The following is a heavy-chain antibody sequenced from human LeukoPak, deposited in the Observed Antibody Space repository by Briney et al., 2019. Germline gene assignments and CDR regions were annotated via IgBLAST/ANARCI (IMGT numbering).Heavy chain of an antibody. V-gene: IGHV4-59*08. J-gene: IGHJ6*02. CDR3: AGLGGSEDIVVVPALYGMDV. CDR1: GGSFSGYY. CDR2: IYYSGST. D-gene: IGHD2-2*01. Sequence: SETLSLTCAVYGGSFSGYYWSWIRQPPGKGLEWIGYIYYSGSTNYNPSLKSRVTISVDTSKNQFSLKLSSVTAADTAVYYCAGLGGSEDIVVVPALYGMDVWGQGTTVTVSS.